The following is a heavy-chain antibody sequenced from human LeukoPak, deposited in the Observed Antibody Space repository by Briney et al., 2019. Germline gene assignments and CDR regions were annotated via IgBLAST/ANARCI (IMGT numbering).Heavy chain of an antibody. CDR2: IRSATYGGTT. V-gene: IGHV3-49*03. CDR3: SKKMRISFWSDH. CDR1: GFTFADFT. Sequence: PGGSLRLSCSTSGFTFADFTIHWFRQSPGKGLEWLGFIRSATYGGTTEYAASVKGRFTISRHDSRNIAYLQMSGLTTEDTAVYYCSKKMRISFWSDHWGQGTRVTVSS. D-gene: IGHD2-15*01. J-gene: IGHJ5*02.